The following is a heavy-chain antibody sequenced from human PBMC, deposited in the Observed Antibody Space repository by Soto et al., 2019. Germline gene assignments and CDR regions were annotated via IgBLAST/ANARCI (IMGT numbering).Heavy chain of an antibody. CDR2: INPNSGGT. J-gene: IGHJ5*02. V-gene: IGHV1-2*02. CDR3: ARDIVVVPAAIFWFDP. CDR1: GYTSTGYY. Sequence: ASVKVSCKASGYTSTGYYMHWVRQAPGQGLEWMGWINPNSGGTNYAQKFQGRVTMTRDTSISTAYMELSRLRSDDTAVYYCARDIVVVPAAIFWFDPWGQGTLVTVSS. D-gene: IGHD2-2*01.